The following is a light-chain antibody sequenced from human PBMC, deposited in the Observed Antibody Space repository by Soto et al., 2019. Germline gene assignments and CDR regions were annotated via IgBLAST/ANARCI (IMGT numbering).Light chain of an antibody. V-gene: IGLV2-23*01. Sequence: QSALTQPASVSGSPGQSITISCNGTISDVGSYDLVSWYQQHPGKAPKLMIYEGSKRPSGVSSRFSGSKSGNTASLTISGLQAEDEADYYCCSYAGSCTSWVFGGGTKLTVL. CDR1: ISDVGSYDL. CDR2: EGS. J-gene: IGLJ3*02. CDR3: CSYAGSCTSWV.